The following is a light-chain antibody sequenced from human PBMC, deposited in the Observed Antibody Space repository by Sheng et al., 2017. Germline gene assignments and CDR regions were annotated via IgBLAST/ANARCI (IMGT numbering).Light chain of an antibody. Sequence: QSVLTQPPSVSGAPGQRVTISCTGSSSNIGAGYDVHWYQQLPGTAPKLLIYGNSNRPSGVPDRFSGSKSGTSASLAITGLRAEDEADYYCQSHDSSLSISVFGGGTKLTVL. J-gene: IGLJ2*01. CDR2: GNS. CDR3: QSHDSSLSISV. V-gene: IGLV1-40*01. CDR1: SSNIGAGYD.